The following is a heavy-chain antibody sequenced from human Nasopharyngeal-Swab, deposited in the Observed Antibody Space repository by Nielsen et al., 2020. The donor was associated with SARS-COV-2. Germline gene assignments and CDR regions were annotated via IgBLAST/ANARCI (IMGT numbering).Heavy chain of an antibody. CDR3: ARVSPPLLTGPYYYYGMDV. CDR1: GFTFSDYY. J-gene: IGHJ6*02. V-gene: IGHV3-11*06. Sequence: GVSLKISCAASGFTFSDYYMSWIRQAPGKGLEWVSYISSSSSYTNYADSVKGRFTISRDNAKNSLYLQLNSLRAEDTAVYYCARVSPPLLTGPYYYYGMDVWGQGTTVTVSS. CDR2: ISSSSSYT. D-gene: IGHD3-9*01.